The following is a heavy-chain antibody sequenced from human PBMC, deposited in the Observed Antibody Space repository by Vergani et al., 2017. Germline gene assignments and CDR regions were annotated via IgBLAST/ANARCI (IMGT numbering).Heavy chain of an antibody. CDR1: GFTFSSYS. Sequence: EVQLVESGGGLVKPGGSLRLSCAASGFTFSSYSMNWVRQAPGKGLEWVSSISSRSSYIYYADSVEGRFTISRDNAKNSLYLQMNSLRAEDTAVYYCARDWTVAANDAFDIWGQGTMVTVSS. D-gene: IGHD2-15*01. V-gene: IGHV3-21*01. CDR3: ARDWTVAANDAFDI. J-gene: IGHJ3*02. CDR2: ISSRSSYI.